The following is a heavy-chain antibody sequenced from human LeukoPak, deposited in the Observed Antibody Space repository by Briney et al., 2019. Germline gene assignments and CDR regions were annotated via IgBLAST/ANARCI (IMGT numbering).Heavy chain of an antibody. CDR3: ARFRRYGGLPGGLDY. Sequence: GGSLRLSCAASGFNFGAYTINWVRQAPGKELEWVSSIFSRSESILYADSVKGRFTISRDNAKNLLYMQMDSLRVEDTAVYYCARFRRYGGLPGGLDYWGQGTLVTVSS. J-gene: IGHJ4*02. V-gene: IGHV3-21*06. CDR2: IFSRSESI. CDR1: GFNFGAYT. D-gene: IGHD4-23*01.